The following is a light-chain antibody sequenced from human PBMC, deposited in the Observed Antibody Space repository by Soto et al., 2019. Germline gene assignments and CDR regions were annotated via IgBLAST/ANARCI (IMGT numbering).Light chain of an antibody. CDR1: RSNIGSNN. J-gene: IGLJ1*01. Sequence: QSVLTQPPSASGTPGQRVTISCSGSRSNIGSNNVYWYQQLPGTAPKLLIYSNDKRPSGVPDRFSGSKSGTSASLAISGLQFEDEADYYCAAWDDSLNGAYVFGPGTKVTVL. CDR2: SND. CDR3: AAWDDSLNGAYV. V-gene: IGLV1-44*01.